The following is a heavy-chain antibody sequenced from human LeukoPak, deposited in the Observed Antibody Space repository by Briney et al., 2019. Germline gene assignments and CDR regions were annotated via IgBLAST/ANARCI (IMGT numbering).Heavy chain of an antibody. CDR1: GFSFSGYA. CDR2: ISGSGGST. V-gene: IGHV3-23*01. Sequence: GGSLRLSCAASGFSFSGYAMSWVRQAPGKGLEWVSVISGSGGSTYYADSVEGRFTISRDNSKNTLYLQMNSLRAEDTAVYYCANESPFLDYWGQGALVTVSS. CDR3: ANESPFLDY. J-gene: IGHJ4*02.